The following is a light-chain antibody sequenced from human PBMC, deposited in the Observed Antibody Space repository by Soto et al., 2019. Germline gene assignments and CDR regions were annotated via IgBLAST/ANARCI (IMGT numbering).Light chain of an antibody. V-gene: IGKV3-15*01. J-gene: IGKJ1*01. Sequence: EIVMTQSPDTLSVSPGERATLSCRASQSVSIDLAWYQQTPGQAPRLLIYGASTRATGVPPTFSGSASGTEFTLTISSLQPDDFATYYCQHYNSYSEAFGQGTKVE. CDR2: GAS. CDR1: QSVSID. CDR3: QHYNSYSEA.